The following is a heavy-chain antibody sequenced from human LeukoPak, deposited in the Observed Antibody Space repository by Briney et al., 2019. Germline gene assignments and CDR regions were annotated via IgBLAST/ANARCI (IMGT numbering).Heavy chain of an antibody. CDR3: VRAPSGGWDGWFDP. V-gene: IGHV3-74*01. CDR1: GFTLSNYW. CDR2: ISSDGTST. J-gene: IGHJ5*02. D-gene: IGHD2-15*01. Sequence: PGGSLRLSYAASGFTLSNYWMHWVRQVPGKGLVWVTRISSDGTSTSYADSVKGRFTVSRDNAKNTLYLQMNSLRAEDTAVYYCVRAPSGGWDGWFDPWGQGTLVTVSS.